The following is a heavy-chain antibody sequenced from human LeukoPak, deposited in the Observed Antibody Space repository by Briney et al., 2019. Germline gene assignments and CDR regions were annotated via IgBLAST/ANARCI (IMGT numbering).Heavy chain of an antibody. V-gene: IGHV3-23*01. J-gene: IGHJ4*02. D-gene: IGHD3-22*01. CDR3: ARDRPNYYGSDGHYYRRDGDY. CDR1: GFTFSIYA. Sequence: GGSLRLSCAASGFTFSIYAMSWVRQAPGKGLQWVSSITSRGESTWYVDSVKGRFTITRGNSENTLYLQMHSLRAEDTAVYYCARDRPNYYGSDGHYYRRDGDYWGRGTLVSVSS. CDR2: ITSRGEST.